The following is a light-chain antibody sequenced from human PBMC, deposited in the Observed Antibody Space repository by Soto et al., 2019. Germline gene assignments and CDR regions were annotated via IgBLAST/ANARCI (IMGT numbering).Light chain of an antibody. CDR3: MQCTCWPPRT. Sequence: DVVMTQSPLSLPVTLGQPASISCRSSQSLLYSDGNTYSSWFQQRPGQSPRRLIYKVSNRDSGVPDRFTGSGSGTDFTLKISRVEAEDVGVYYCMQCTCWPPRTFGQGTKVEIK. CDR2: KVS. CDR1: QSLLYSDGNTY. J-gene: IGKJ1*01. V-gene: IGKV2-30*01.